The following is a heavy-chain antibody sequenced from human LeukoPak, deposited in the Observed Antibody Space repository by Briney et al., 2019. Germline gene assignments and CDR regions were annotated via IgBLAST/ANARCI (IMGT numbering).Heavy chain of an antibody. CDR1: GXTFSSYS. V-gene: IGHV3-21*01. J-gene: IGHJ4*02. CDR3: ARDKFIAARPYFDY. CDR2: ISSSSSYI. D-gene: IGHD6-6*01. Sequence: GGSLRLSCAASGXTFSSYSMNWVRQAPGKGQEWVSSISSSSSYIYYADSVKGRFTISRDNAKNSLYLQMNSLRAEDTAVYYCARDKFIAARPYFDYWGQGTLVTVSS.